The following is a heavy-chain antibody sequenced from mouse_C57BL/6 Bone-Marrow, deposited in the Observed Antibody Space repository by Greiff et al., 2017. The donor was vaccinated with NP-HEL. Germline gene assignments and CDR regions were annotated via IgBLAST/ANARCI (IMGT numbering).Heavy chain of an antibody. CDR3: TTDYYYGSSPYYAMDY. D-gene: IGHD1-1*01. J-gene: IGHJ4*01. CDR2: IDPEDGDT. Sequence: VHVKQSGAELVRPGASVKLSCTASGFNIKDYYMHWVKQRPEQGLEWIGRIDPEDGDTEYAPKFQGKATMTADTSSNTAYLQLSSLTSEDTAVYYCTTDYYYGSSPYYAMDYWGQGTSVTVSS. V-gene: IGHV14-1*01. CDR1: GFNIKDYY.